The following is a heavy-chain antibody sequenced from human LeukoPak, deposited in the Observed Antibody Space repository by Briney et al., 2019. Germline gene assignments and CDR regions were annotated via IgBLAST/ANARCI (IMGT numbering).Heavy chain of an antibody. D-gene: IGHD4-17*01. V-gene: IGHV3-23*01. CDR1: GITFSNYV. CDR3: AKDRTSMVTTGLDY. Sequence: GSLRFSCAASGITFSNYVMSWVRQAPGKGLEWVSAISGGGRNTYYAASVKGRFTISRDNSKNMLRLQMNSLRAEDTAVYYCAKDRTSMVTTGLDYWGQGTLVTVSS. J-gene: IGHJ4*02. CDR2: ISGGGRNT.